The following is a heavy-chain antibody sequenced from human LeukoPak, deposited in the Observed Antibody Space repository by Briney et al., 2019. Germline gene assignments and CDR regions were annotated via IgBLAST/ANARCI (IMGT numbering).Heavy chain of an antibody. CDR3: ARDSPPYYDFWSGYYDY. CDR1: GFTVSSNY. V-gene: IGHV3-66*02. D-gene: IGHD3-3*01. CDR2: IYGGGST. J-gene: IGHJ4*02. Sequence: GGSLRLSCAAPGFTVSSNYMSWVRQAPGKGLEWVSVIYGGGSTYYADSVRGRFTISRDNSKNTLYLQMNSLRAEDTAVYYCARDSPPYYDFWSGYYDYWGQGTLVTVSS.